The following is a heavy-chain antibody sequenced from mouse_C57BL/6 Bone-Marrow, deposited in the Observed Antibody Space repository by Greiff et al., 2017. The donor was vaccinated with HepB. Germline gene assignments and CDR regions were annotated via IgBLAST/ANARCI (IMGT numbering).Heavy chain of an antibody. J-gene: IGHJ4*01. CDR2: IDPNSGGT. CDR1: GFNIKDDY. V-gene: IGHV1-72*01. CDR3: ARSLRFYAMDY. Sequence: QVQLKESGAELVRPGASVKLSCTASGFNIKDDYMHWVKQRPGRGLEWIGRIDPNSGGTKYNEKFKSKATLTVDKPSSTAYMQLSSLTSEDSAVYYCARSLRFYAMDYWGQGTSVTVSS. D-gene: IGHD1-1*01.